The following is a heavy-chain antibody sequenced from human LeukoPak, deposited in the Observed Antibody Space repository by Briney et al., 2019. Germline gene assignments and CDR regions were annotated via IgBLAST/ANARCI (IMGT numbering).Heavy chain of an antibody. J-gene: IGHJ6*03. CDR1: GGSISSGGYS. CDR3: ARGRHYYYYYMDV. CDR2: IYYSGST. Sequence: SETLSLTCAVSGGSISSGGYSWSWIRQPPGKGLEWIGYIYYSGSTYYNPSLKSRVTISVDTSKNQFSLKLSSVTAADTAVHYCARGRHYYYYYMDVWGKGTTVTVSS. V-gene: IGHV4-30-4*07.